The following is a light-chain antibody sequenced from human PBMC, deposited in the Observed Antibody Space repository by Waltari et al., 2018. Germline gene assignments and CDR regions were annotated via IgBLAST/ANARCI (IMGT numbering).Light chain of an antibody. J-gene: IGLJ1*01. CDR2: DVS. CDR1: SSDVGGYTY. V-gene: IGLV2-14*01. CDR3: LSFTTREASV. Sequence: QSALTQPASVSGSPGQSITISCSGTSSDVGGYTYVSWYQQHPGKAPKLTIYDVSKRPSGVSARFSGSKSGNTASLTISGLQAEDEADYFCLSFTTREASVFGTGTKVTVL.